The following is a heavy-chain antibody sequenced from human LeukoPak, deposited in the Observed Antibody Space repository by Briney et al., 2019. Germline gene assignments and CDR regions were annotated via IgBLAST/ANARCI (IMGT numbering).Heavy chain of an antibody. CDR3: AKGYYDSSGYFYFDY. CDR1: GFAFSSYA. V-gene: IGHV3-23*01. J-gene: IGHJ4*02. CDR2: ISGSGGST. Sequence: GGSLRLSCAASGFAFSSYAMSWVRQAPGKGLEWVSAISGSGGSTYYADSVKGRFTISRDNSKNTLYLQMNSLRAEDTAVYYCAKGYYDSSGYFYFDYWGQETLVTVSS. D-gene: IGHD3-22*01.